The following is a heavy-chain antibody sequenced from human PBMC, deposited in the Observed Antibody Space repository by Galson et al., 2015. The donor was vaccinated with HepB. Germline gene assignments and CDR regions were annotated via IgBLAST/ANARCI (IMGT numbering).Heavy chain of an antibody. CDR3: AKVPRNIITIVRGVIIAYFDS. D-gene: IGHD3-10*01. CDR1: GFTFNNYA. Sequence: SLRLSCAASGFTFNNYAMSWVRHAPGKGLEWVSAITGSGDKTYYGDSVKGRFTVSRDNSRNTIYLQMNSLRAEDTALYYCAKVPRNIITIVRGVIIAYFDSWGQGTLVTVSS. CDR2: ITGSGDKT. J-gene: IGHJ4*02. V-gene: IGHV3-23*01.